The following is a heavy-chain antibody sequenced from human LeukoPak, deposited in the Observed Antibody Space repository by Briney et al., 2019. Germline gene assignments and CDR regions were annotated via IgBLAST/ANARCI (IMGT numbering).Heavy chain of an antibody. CDR2: IYYSGSA. D-gene: IGHD6-13*01. V-gene: IGHV4-39*07. CDR3: ARGEAAAAADWYFDL. J-gene: IGHJ2*01. Sequence: SETLSLTCTVSGGSISSSSYYWGWIRQPPGKGLEWIGSIYYSGSAYYNPSLKSRVTISVDTSKNQFSLKLSSVTAADTAVCYCARGEAAAAADWYFDLWGRGTLVTVSS. CDR1: GGSISSSSYY.